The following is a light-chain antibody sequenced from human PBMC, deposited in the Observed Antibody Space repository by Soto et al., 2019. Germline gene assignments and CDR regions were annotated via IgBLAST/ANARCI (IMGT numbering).Light chain of an antibody. J-gene: IGLJ2*01. V-gene: IGLV2-8*01. CDR2: EVS. CDR1: SSDVGGHNY. CDR3: SSYGGSNILI. Sequence: QSVQTQPPSASGSPGQSVTISCTGTSSDVGGHNYVSWYQQHPGKAPKLMIYEVSERPSGVPDRFSGSKSGNTASLTVSGLQAEDEGDYYCSSYGGSNILIFGGGTKLTVL.